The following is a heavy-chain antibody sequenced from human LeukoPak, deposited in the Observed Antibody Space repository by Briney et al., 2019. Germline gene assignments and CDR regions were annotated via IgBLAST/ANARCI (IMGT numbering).Heavy chain of an antibody. CDR3: ARASAYVWGSYRHPIDY. J-gene: IGHJ4*02. CDR2: INHSGST. CDR1: GYSISSGYY. V-gene: IGHV4-34*01. D-gene: IGHD3-16*02. Sequence: SETLSLTCAVSGYSISSGYYWSWIRQPPGKGLEWIGEINHSGSTNYNPSLKSRVTISVDTSKNQFSLKLSSVTAADTAVYYCARASAYVWGSYRHPIDYWGQGTLVTVSS.